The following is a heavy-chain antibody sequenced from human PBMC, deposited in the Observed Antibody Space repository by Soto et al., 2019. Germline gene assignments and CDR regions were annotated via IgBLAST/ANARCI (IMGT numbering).Heavy chain of an antibody. CDR2: IYYSGST. CDR3: ANGLGHTTGIDY. J-gene: IGHJ4*02. CDR1: GGSISSSSYY. D-gene: IGHD3-9*01. V-gene: IGHV4-39*01. Sequence: SETLSLTCTVSGGSISSSSYYWGWIRQPPGKGLEWIGSIYYSGSTYYNPSLKSRVTISVDTSKNQFSLKMTSVTAADTAVYYCANGLGHTTGIDYWGQGTLVTVSS.